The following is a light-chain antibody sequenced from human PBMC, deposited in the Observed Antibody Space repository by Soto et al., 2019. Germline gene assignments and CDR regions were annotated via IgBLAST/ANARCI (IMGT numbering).Light chain of an antibody. CDR3: SSYTSSGTGV. CDR2: EVS. CDR1: SSDVGAYNS. Sequence: QSALTQPASVSGSPGQSITISCTGTSSDVGAYNSVSWYQQYPGKAPKLMIYEVSKRPSGTSNRFSGSKSGNTASLTISGLQAEEEADYYCSSYTSSGTGVFGGGTQLTVL. V-gene: IGLV2-14*01. J-gene: IGLJ3*02.